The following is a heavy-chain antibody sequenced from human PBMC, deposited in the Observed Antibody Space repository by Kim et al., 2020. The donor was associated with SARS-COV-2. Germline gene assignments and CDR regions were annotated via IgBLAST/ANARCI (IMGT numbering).Heavy chain of an antibody. CDR3: ATDAAMIDYYGMDV. J-gene: IGHJ6*02. CDR1: GYTLTELS. Sequence: ASVKVSCKVSGYTLTELSMHWVRQAPGKGLEWMGGFDPEDGETIYAQKFQGRVTMTEDTSTDTAYMELCSLRSEDTAVYYCATDAAMIDYYGMDVWGQGTTVTVSS. CDR2: FDPEDGET. V-gene: IGHV1-24*01. D-gene: IGHD2-2*01.